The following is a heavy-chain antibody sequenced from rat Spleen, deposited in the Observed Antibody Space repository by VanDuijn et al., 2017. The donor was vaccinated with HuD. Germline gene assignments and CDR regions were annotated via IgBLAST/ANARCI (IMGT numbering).Heavy chain of an antibody. CDR3: ARCDPPDGTYYYGYVMDA. V-gene: IGHV3-1*01. J-gene: IGHJ4*01. CDR2: ISYSGST. D-gene: IGHD1-12*02. Sequence: EVQLQESGPGLVKPSQSLSLTCSVTGYSITSNYWGWIRKFPGNKMEWIGHISYSGSTSYNPSLKSRISITRDTSKNQFFLQLNSVTTEDTATYYCARCDPPDGTYYYGYVMDAWGQGASVTVSS. CDR1: GYSITSNY.